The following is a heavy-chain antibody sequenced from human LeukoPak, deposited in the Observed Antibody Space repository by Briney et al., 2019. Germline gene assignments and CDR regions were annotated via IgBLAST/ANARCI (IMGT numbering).Heavy chain of an antibody. CDR2: MSGSGGST. V-gene: IGHV3-23*01. Sequence: EGSLRLSCAASGFTFSSYAMSWVRQAPGKGLERVSGMSGSGGSTYYADSVKGRFTISRDNSKNTLYLQMNTLRAEDTAVYYCAKDREYSYVYDAFDIWGQGTLVTVSS. J-gene: IGHJ3*02. CDR3: AKDREYSYVYDAFDI. D-gene: IGHD3-16*01. CDR1: GFTFSSYA.